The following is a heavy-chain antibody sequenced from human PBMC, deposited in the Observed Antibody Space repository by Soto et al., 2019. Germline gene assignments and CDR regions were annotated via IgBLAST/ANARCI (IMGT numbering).Heavy chain of an antibody. CDR2: ISGSGGIT. J-gene: IGHJ6*02. CDR1: GFTFSSYA. D-gene: IGHD1-1*01. Sequence: PGGSLRLSCAASGFTFSSYAMSWVRQAPGKGLEWVSVISGSGGITYYADSVKGRFTISRDNSKNTLSLQMNSLRAEDTAVYYCANLDHDYYSYYGMDVWGQGTTVTVYS. V-gene: IGHV3-23*01. CDR3: ANLDHDYYSYYGMDV.